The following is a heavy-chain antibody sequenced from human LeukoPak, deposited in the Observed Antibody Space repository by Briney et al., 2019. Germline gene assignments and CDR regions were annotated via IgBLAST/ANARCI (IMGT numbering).Heavy chain of an antibody. J-gene: IGHJ4*02. V-gene: IGHV3-21*06. CDR1: GFTFNTYS. Sequence: GGPLRLSCEASGFTFNTYSRNWARQAPGKGLEWVSSIDSSGGYMFYADSVKGRFIISRDNAKDSLYLQMNSLRVEDTAVYYCLRGDRRDYWGQGTLVTVSS. CDR2: IDSSGGYM. CDR3: LRGDRRDY.